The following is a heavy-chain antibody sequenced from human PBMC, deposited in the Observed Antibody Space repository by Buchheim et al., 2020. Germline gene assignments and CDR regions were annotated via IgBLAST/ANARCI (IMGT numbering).Heavy chain of an antibody. J-gene: IGHJ6*02. CDR1: GFTFSSYW. D-gene: IGHD5-18*01. V-gene: IGHV3-7*01. CDR2: IKQDGSEK. Sequence: EVQLVESGGGLVQPGGSLRLSCAASGFTFSSYWMSWVRQAPGKGLEWVANIKQDGSEKYYVDSVKGRFTISRDNAKNSLYLQMNSLRAEDTAVYYCAKDRGYADTAMGHYYYYYGMDVWGQGTT. CDR3: AKDRGYADTAMGHYYYYYGMDV.